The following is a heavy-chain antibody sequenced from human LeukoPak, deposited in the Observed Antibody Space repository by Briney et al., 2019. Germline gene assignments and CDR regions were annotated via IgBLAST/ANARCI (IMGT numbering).Heavy chain of an antibody. CDR3: ARDGTGLDIVATLDY. J-gene: IGHJ4*02. Sequence: GGSLRLSCAASGFTFSSYGMHWVRQAPGKGLEWVAVIWYDGSNKYYADSVKGRFTISRDNSKNTLYLQMKSLRAGDTAVYYCARDGTGLDIVATLDYSGQGTLVTVSS. D-gene: IGHD5-12*01. CDR2: IWYDGSNK. CDR1: GFTFSSYG. V-gene: IGHV3-33*01.